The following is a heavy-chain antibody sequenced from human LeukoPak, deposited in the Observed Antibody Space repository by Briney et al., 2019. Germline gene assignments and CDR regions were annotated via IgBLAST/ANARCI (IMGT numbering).Heavy chain of an antibody. CDR2: ISNSGRNM. J-gene: IGHJ4*02. D-gene: IGHD3-3*01. Sequence: GGSLRLSCAASGLTFSDYYMSWVRQAPGKGLEWISYISNSGRNMFYGDSVKGRFTIYRDNAKNSLYLQMTSLRAEDTAVYYCAIDRDFWSGYYSVWGQGTLVTVSS. CDR3: AIDRDFWSGYYSV. V-gene: IGHV3-11*04. CDR1: GLTFSDYY.